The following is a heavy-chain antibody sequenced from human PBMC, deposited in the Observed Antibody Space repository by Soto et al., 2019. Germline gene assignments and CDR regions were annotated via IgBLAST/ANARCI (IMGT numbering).Heavy chain of an antibody. V-gene: IGHV4-31*03. CDR1: GGSISSGGYY. CDR3: ARDQKLMRFDY. Sequence: QVQLQESGPGLVKPSQTLSLTCTVSGGSISSGGYYWSWIRQHPGKGLEWIGYIYYSGSTYYNPSLKSRVTMTVDKSKNQFSLKLSSVTAADTAVYYCARDQKLMRFDYWGQGTLVTVSS. CDR2: IYYSGST. J-gene: IGHJ4*02. D-gene: IGHD6-13*01.